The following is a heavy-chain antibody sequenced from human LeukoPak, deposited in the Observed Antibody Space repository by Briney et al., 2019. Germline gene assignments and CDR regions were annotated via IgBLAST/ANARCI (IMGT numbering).Heavy chain of an antibody. CDR1: GGSTSSYY. Sequence: PSETLSLTRTVSGGSTSSYYWSWIRQPPGKGLEWIGYIYYSGSTNYNPSLKSRVTISIDTSKNQFSLKLSSVTAADTAVYYCARETRYYGMDVWGQGTTVTVSS. V-gene: IGHV4-59*01. CDR3: ARETRYYGMDV. J-gene: IGHJ6*02. CDR2: IYYSGST.